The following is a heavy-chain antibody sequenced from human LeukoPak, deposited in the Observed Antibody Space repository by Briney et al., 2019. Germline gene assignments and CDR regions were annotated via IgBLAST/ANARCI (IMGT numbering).Heavy chain of an antibody. D-gene: IGHD4-11*01. Sequence: ASVKVSCKASGYTFTGYYMHWVRQAPGQGLEWMGWINPNSGGTNYAQKFQGRVTMTRYTSISTAYMELSRLRSDDTAVYSCARGPSTTVTNRNYFDYWGQGTLVTVSS. CDR2: INPNSGGT. J-gene: IGHJ4*02. V-gene: IGHV1-2*02. CDR1: GYTFTGYY. CDR3: ARGPSTTVTNRNYFDY.